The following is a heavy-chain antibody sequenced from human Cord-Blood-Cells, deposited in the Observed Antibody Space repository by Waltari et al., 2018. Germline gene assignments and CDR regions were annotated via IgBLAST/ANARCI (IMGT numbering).Heavy chain of an antibody. V-gene: IGHV3-21*01. D-gene: IGHD3-22*01. CDR3: AREVVLWYYFDY. CDR2: ISISSSDI. CDR1: GFTFSSYS. J-gene: IGHJ4*02. Sequence: EVQLVESGGGLVKPGGSLRLSCAASGFTFSSYSMNWVRQAAGKGVELVSSISISSSDIYYEASVESRFTISRDNAKNSLYLQMNSLRAEDTAVYYCAREVVLWYYFDYWGQGTLVTVSS.